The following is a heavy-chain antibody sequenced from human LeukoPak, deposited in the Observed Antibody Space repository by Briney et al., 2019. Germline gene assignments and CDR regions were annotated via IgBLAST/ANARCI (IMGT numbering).Heavy chain of an antibody. Sequence: GRSLRLSCAASGFTFSSYVMHWVRQAPGKGLEWVAVIWYDGTNKYYADSMKGRFTISRDNSKNTLYLQMNSLRAEDTAVYYCARGSEIAAPRPFDYWGQGTLVTVSS. V-gene: IGHV3-33*01. CDR3: ARGSEIAAPRPFDY. J-gene: IGHJ4*02. D-gene: IGHD6-13*01. CDR1: GFTFSSYV. CDR2: IWYDGTNK.